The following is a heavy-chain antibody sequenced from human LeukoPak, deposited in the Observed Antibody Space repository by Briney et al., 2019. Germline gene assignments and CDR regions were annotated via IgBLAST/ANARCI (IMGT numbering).Heavy chain of an antibody. CDR2: IYTGGST. D-gene: IGHD3-3*01. V-gene: IGHV4-4*07. J-gene: IGHJ6*02. CDR1: GDSISSFY. Sequence: SETLSLTCSVSGDSISSFYWNWIRQPAGKGLEWIGRIYTGGSTNYNPSLKSRVTMSVDTSKNQFSLKLSSVTAADTAVYYCARVYDFWHGMDVWGQGTTVTVSS. CDR3: ARVYDFWHGMDV.